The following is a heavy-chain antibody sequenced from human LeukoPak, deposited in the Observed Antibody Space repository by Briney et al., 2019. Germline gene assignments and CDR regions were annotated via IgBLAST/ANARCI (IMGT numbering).Heavy chain of an antibody. Sequence: PGGSLRLSCAASGFTVSSNYMSWVRQAPGKGLEWVSVIYSGGSTYYADSVKGRFTISRHNSKNTLNLQMNSLRAEDTAVYYCARHRGSSSWTSYSSEDYWGQGTLVTVSS. V-gene: IGHV3-53*04. CDR1: GFTVSSNY. CDR3: ARHRGSSSWTSYSSEDY. D-gene: IGHD6-13*01. CDR2: IYSGGST. J-gene: IGHJ4*02.